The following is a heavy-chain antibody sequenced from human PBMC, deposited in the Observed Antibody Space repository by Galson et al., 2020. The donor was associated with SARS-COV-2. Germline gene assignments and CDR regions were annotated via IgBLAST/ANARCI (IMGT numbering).Heavy chain of an antibody. CDR2: ISAYNGNT. V-gene: IGHV1-18*01. CDR3: ARVSPTGANWNDVGWAYAFDP. D-gene: IGHD1-1*01. CDR1: GYTFTSYG. Sequence: ASVKVSCKASGYTFTSYGISWVRQAPGQGLEWMGWISAYNGNTNYAQKLQGRVTMTTDTSTSTAYMELRSLRSDDTAVYYCARVSPTGANWNDVGWAYAFDPWGQGTLVTVSS. J-gene: IGHJ5*02.